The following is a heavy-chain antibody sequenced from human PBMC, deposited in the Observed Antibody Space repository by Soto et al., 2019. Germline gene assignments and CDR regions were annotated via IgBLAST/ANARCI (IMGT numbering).Heavy chain of an antibody. V-gene: IGHV4-30-4*01. Sequence: SETLSLTCTVSGGSISSGDYYWSWIRQPPGKGLEWIGYIYYSGSTYYNPSLKSRVTISVDTSKNQLSLKLSSVTAADTAVYYCATFRALYGMDVWGQGTTVTVSS. CDR1: GGSISSGDYY. CDR3: ATFRALYGMDV. J-gene: IGHJ6*02. CDR2: IYYSGST.